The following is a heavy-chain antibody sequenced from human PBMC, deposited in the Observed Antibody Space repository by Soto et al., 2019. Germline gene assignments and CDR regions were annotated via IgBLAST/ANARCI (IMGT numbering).Heavy chain of an antibody. Sequence: GGSLRLSCAASGFTFSSYGMHWVRQAPGKGLEWVAVISYDGSNKYYADSVKGRFTISRDNSKNTLYLQMNSLRAEDTAVYYCAKDYGYEGIWYYMDVWGKGTTVTVSS. CDR1: GFTFSSYG. J-gene: IGHJ6*03. D-gene: IGHD5-12*01. CDR3: AKDYGYEGIWYYMDV. V-gene: IGHV3-30*18. CDR2: ISYDGSNK.